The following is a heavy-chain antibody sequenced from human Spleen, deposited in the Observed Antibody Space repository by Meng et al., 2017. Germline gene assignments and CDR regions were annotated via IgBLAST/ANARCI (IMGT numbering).Heavy chain of an antibody. D-gene: IGHD5-12*01. Sequence: QVQLQQWGAGLLKPSETLSLTCAVYGGSFSGYYWSWIRQPPGKGLEWIGEINHSGSTNYNPSLKSRVTISVDKSKNQFSLKLSSVTAADTAVYYCASSWLRPYFDYWGQGTLVTVSS. CDR3: ASSWLRPYFDY. J-gene: IGHJ4*02. CDR2: INHSGST. V-gene: IGHV4-34*01. CDR1: GGSFSGYY.